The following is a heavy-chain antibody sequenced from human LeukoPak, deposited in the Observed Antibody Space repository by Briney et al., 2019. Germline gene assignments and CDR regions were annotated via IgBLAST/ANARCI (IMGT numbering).Heavy chain of an antibody. Sequence: SETLSLTCTVSGGSISSSSYYWGWIRQPPGKGLEWIGSIYYSGSTYYNPSLKSRVTISVDTSRNQFSLRLTSVTAADTAVYYCARPRTRLAWFDPWGQGTLVTVSS. J-gene: IGHJ5*02. CDR1: GGSISSSSYY. D-gene: IGHD6-19*01. CDR3: ARPRTRLAWFDP. CDR2: IYYSGST. V-gene: IGHV4-39*01.